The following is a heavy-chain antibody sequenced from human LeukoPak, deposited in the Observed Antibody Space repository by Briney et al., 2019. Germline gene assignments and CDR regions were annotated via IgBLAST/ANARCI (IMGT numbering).Heavy chain of an antibody. Sequence: PSETLSLTCAVYGGSFSGYYWSWIRQPPGKGLEWIGEINHSGSTNYNPSFKSRVTISVDTSKNQFSLKLSSVTAADTAVYYCASGYSSSWGDYWGQGTLVTVSS. CDR3: ASGYSSSWGDY. CDR2: INHSGST. J-gene: IGHJ4*02. V-gene: IGHV4-34*01. CDR1: GGSFSGYY. D-gene: IGHD6-13*01.